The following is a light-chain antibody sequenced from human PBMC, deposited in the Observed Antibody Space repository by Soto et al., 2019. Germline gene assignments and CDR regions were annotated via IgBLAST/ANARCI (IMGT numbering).Light chain of an antibody. J-gene: IGKJ2*01. CDR3: HQYSDHMYT. Sequence: EIVMTQSPATLSVSPGESATLSCRASQSIRYNLAWYQQRPGQSPRLLIYDVSTRATGIPARFRGSGSATEFTLTISSLQSEDFAVYYCHQYSDHMYTFGKGTKLVIK. CDR1: QSIRYN. CDR2: DVS. V-gene: IGKV3-15*01.